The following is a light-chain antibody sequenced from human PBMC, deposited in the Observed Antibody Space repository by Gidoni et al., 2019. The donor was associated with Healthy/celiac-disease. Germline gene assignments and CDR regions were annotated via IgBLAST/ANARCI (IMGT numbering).Light chain of an antibody. Sequence: ALLMTQSPSSFSASTGDRVTITCRASQGISSYLAWYQQKPGKAPKLLIYAASTLQSGVTSRFSGSGSGTDFTLTISCLQSEEFATYDGQQYYSYPRTFGQGTKVEIK. CDR2: AAS. CDR3: QQYYSYPRT. J-gene: IGKJ1*01. CDR1: QGISSY. V-gene: IGKV1-8*01.